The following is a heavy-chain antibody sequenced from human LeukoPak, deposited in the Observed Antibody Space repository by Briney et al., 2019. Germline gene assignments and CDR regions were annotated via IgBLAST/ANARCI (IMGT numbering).Heavy chain of an antibody. V-gene: IGHV3-48*01. CDR2: ISSSSGTI. D-gene: IGHD1-26*01. Sequence: GGSLRLSGVGSGFTFSSYAMKWVRQAPGKGLEWVSYISSSSGTIYYADSVKGRFTVSRDNAKNSLYLQMNSLRAEDTALYYCAGTDNGIYSRWFDYWGQGTLVTVSS. J-gene: IGHJ4*02. CDR1: GFTFSSYA. CDR3: AGTDNGIYSRWFDY.